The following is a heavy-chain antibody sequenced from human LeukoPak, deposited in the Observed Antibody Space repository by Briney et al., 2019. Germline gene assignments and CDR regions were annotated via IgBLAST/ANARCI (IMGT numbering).Heavy chain of an antibody. D-gene: IGHD3-9*01. CDR3: ATDQRYAFDY. J-gene: IGHJ4*02. CDR2: IRTTAEGAKYA. V-gene: IGHV3-48*02. CDR1: GFIFTDYP. Sequence: PGGSLRLSCAPSGFIFTDYPMNWVRQAPGKGVEWISNIRTTAEGAKYAYYADSVKCRVTISRDDGKNTLYLHMNSLRDDDTAVYYCATDQRYAFDYWGQGILVTVSS.